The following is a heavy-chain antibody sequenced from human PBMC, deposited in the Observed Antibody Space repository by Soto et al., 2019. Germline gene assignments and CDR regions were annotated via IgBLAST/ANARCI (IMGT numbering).Heavy chain of an antibody. D-gene: IGHD2-15*01. J-gene: IGHJ4*02. CDR1: GYTFINYG. V-gene: IGHV1-18*01. Sequence: ASVKVSCKPSGYTFINYGITWVRQAPGQGLEWMGWISGYDGNTNYAPKLLGRVTMTRDTSTSTVYMELRSLRSDDTAVYYCARDRGRSCSGGTCPFDYWGQGTLVTVSS. CDR3: ARDRGRSCSGGTCPFDY. CDR2: ISGYDGNT.